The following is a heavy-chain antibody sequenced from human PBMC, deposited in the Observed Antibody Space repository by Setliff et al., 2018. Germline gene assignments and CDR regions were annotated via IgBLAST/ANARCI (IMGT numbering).Heavy chain of an antibody. J-gene: IGHJ5*02. CDR3: ARDTSSDWAAWFDP. D-gene: IGHD6-19*01. CDR2: IYTSWSS. Sequence: SETLSLTCTVSGGSISSAPYYWSWIRQPAGKGPEWIGHIYTSWSSNYNPSLKSRVTMSVDTSKNQFSLKLTSVTAADTAMYYCARDTSSDWAAWFDPWSQGILVTVSS. V-gene: IGHV4-61*09. CDR1: GGSISSAPYY.